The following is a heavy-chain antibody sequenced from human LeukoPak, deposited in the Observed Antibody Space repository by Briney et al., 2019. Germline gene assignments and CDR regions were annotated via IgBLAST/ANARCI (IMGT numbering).Heavy chain of an antibody. D-gene: IGHD2-21*01. CDR2: IYYSGST. CDR1: GVSISSYY. CDR3: ARVVNAFDI. J-gene: IGHJ3*02. V-gene: IGHV4-59*01. Sequence: SETLSLTCTVSGVSISSYYWSWIRQPPGKGLEWIGYIYYSGSTNYNPSLKSRVTISVDTSKSQFSLKLSSVTAADTAVYYCARVVNAFDIWGQGTMVTVSS.